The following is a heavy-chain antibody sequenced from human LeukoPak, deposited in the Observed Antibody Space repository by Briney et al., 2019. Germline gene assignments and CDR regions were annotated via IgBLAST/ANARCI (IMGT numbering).Heavy chain of an antibody. D-gene: IGHD6-13*01. CDR3: VRISEYSTGWYGANYYYYMDV. Sequence: GGSLRLSCAASGFTFSIYWMSWVRQAPGKGREWVANIRPDGSDKYYVDSVKGRFTVSRDNAKISLYLQMNNLRAEDTAVYYCVRISEYSTGWYGANYYYYMDVWGKGTTVTVSS. V-gene: IGHV3-7*01. J-gene: IGHJ6*03. CDR2: IRPDGSDK. CDR1: GFTFSIYW.